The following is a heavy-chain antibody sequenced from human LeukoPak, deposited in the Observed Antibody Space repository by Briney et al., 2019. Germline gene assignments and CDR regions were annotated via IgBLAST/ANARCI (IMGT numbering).Heavy chain of an antibody. CDR2: IKSKTEGGTT. CDR1: VFTFSSYA. J-gene: IGHJ4*02. CDR3: TTDAFGGVIVYFDY. V-gene: IGHV3-15*01. Sequence: GGCLRLSCAASVFTFSSYAMSWVRQAPGRGGEWVGRIKSKTEGGTTDYAAPVKGRFTISRDDSKNTLYLQMNSLKTEDTAVYYCTTDAFGGVIVYFDYWGQGTLVTVSS. D-gene: IGHD3-16*02.